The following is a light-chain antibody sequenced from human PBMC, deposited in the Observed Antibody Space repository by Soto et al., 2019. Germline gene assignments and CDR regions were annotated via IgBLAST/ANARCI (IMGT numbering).Light chain of an antibody. CDR1: QNIDMY. V-gene: IGKV1-39*01. CDR3: QHTFNSPPWT. CDR2: GAS. Sequence: DIHRTQSPSSLSASVGDTVTIACRASQNIDMYLNWYQQKPGKAPRVLISGASSLQSGVPSRFSGSGSGTDFTLTINSLQPEDFASYFCQHTFNSPPWTFGQGTKVDIK. J-gene: IGKJ1*01.